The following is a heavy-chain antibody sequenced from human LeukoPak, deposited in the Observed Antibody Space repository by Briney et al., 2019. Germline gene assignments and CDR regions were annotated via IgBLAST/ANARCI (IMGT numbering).Heavy chain of an antibody. CDR2: IIPMFGTA. V-gene: IGHV1-69*05. D-gene: IGHD2-2*01. CDR3: ASGTTDIVVVPATLRNYYFDY. CDR1: GGTLSSYE. J-gene: IGHJ4*02. Sequence: SVKVSCKASGGTLSSYEISWVRQAPGQGLEWMGGIIPMFGTAKYAQKFQGRVTITTDKSTSTAYMELSSLRSEDTAVYYCASGTTDIVVVPATLRNYYFDYWGQGTLVTVSS.